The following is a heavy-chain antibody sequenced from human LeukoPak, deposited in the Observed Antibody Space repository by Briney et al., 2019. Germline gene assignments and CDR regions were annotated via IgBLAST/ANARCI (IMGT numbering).Heavy chain of an antibody. Sequence: WASVKVSCKASGGTFSSYAISWVRQAPGQRLEWMGGIIPIFGTANYAQKFQGRVTITADESTSTAYMELSSLRSEDTAVYYCARDTSLIAAAGPDYYYYGMDVWGKGTTVTVSS. J-gene: IGHJ6*04. CDR2: IIPIFGTA. D-gene: IGHD6-13*01. V-gene: IGHV1-69*01. CDR3: ARDTSLIAAAGPDYYYYGMDV. CDR1: GGTFSSYA.